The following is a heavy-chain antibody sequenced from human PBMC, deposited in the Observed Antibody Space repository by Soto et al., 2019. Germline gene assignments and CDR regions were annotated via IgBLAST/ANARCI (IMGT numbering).Heavy chain of an antibody. V-gene: IGHV3-53*02. J-gene: IGHJ4*02. CDR1: GFTVSSNY. CDR2: IYSGGST. Sequence: EVQLVETGGGLIQPGGSLRLSCAASGFTVSSNYMSWVRQAPGKGLEWVSVIYSGGSTYYADSVKGRFTISRDNSKNTLYLQMNSLRAEDTAVYYCARSPKTVDTAMPGYFDYWGQGTLVTVSS. D-gene: IGHD5-18*01. CDR3: ARSPKTVDTAMPGYFDY.